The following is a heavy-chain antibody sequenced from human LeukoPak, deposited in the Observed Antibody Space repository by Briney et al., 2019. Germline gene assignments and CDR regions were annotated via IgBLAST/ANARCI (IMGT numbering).Heavy chain of an antibody. J-gene: IGHJ4*02. CDR2: IIPIFGTA. CDR3: ARGVYGSGSYSDFDY. V-gene: IGHV1-69*05. Sequence: SVKVSCKASGGTFSSYAISWVRQAPGQGLEWMGGIIPIFGTANYAQKFQGRVTITRNTSISTAYMELSSLRSEDTAVYYGARGVYGSGSYSDFDYWGQGTLVTVSS. CDR1: GGTFSSYA. D-gene: IGHD3-10*01.